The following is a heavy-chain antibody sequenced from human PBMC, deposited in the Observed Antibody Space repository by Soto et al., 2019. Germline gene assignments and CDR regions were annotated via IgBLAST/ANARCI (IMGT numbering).Heavy chain of an antibody. CDR1: GDTLTYRY. V-gene: IGHV1-45*02. J-gene: IGHJ4*02. D-gene: IGHD3-22*01. CDR2: ITPFNGVT. Sequence: GASVKVSCKASGDTLTYRYLHWVRQAPGQALEWMGWITPFNGVTKYAQKFQDRVAISTDRSMSTVYMELNNLRSEDTAMFYCASGRYDSSTYFESWGQGTRVTVSS. CDR3: ASGRYDSSTYFES.